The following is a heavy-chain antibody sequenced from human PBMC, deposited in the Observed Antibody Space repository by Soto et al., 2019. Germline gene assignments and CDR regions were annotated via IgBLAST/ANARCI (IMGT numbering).Heavy chain of an antibody. CDR2: INPKSGGT. D-gene: IGHD6-13*01. CDR1: GYTFSGHY. CDR3: ARGLYSSPAYVFDS. Sequence: QVQLVQSGAEVRKPGASVKVSCNVTGYTFSGHYLHWVRQAPGQGLEWMGWINPKSGGTNYAQKFQDRVTMTADTSVSAASMELTSLRYDDTAVFYCARGLYSSPAYVFDSWGQGTLVNVSS. J-gene: IGHJ4*02. V-gene: IGHV1-2*02.